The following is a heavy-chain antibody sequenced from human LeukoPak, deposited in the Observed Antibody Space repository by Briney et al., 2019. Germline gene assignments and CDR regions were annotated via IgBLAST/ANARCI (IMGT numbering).Heavy chain of an antibody. CDR3: ARVNTYYYDSSGYPRGWYFDY. V-gene: IGHV4-59*01. J-gene: IGHJ4*01. CDR2: IYNSGST. D-gene: IGHD3-22*01. Sequence: SETLSLTCTVSGGSISSYYWSWIRQPPGKGLEWIGYIYNSGSTNYNPSFKSRFTISVNTPKNQSALKLSFVTAADTAVYYCARVNTYYYDSSGYPRGWYFDYWGQGTLVNVSS. CDR1: GGSISSYY.